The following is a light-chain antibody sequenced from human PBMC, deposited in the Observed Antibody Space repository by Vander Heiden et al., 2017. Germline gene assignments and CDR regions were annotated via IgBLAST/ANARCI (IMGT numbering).Light chain of an antibody. V-gene: IGKV1-39*01. CDR3: QQSYSTPLT. CDR2: AAS. CDR1: QSISSY. Sequence: DIQMTQSPSSLSASVGDRVTITCRASQSISSYLKWYQKKTGKVAKLLIYAASSLQSGVPARFSGSGSGTDFTLTISSLQPEDFATYYCQQSYSTPLTFGGGTKVEIK. J-gene: IGKJ4*01.